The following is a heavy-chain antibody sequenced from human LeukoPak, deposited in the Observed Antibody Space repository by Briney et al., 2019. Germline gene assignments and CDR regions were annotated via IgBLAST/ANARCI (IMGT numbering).Heavy chain of an antibody. CDR3: ARDRRNSYGYAKRTHYFDY. CDR1: GGSFSGYY. J-gene: IGHJ4*02. Sequence: SETLSLTCAVYGGSFSGYYWSWIRQPPGKGLEWIGEIKHSGSTNYNPSLKSRVTISVDTSKNQFSLKLSSVTAADTAVYYCARDRRNSYGYAKRTHYFDYWGQGTLVTVSS. D-gene: IGHD5-18*01. CDR2: IKHSGST. V-gene: IGHV4-34*01.